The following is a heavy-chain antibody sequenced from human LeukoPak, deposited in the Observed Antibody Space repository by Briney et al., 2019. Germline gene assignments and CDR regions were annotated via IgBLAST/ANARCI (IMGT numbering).Heavy chain of an antibody. CDR1: GGTFSSYA. Sequence: ASVKVSCKASGGTFSSYAISWVRQAPGQGLEWMGRIIPILGIANYAQKFQGRVTITADKSTSTAYMELSSLRSEDTAVYYCAREEFRPVGEAFDIWGQGTMVTVSS. CDR3: AREEFRPVGEAFDI. D-gene: IGHD3-16*01. V-gene: IGHV1-69*04. CDR2: IIPILGIA. J-gene: IGHJ3*02.